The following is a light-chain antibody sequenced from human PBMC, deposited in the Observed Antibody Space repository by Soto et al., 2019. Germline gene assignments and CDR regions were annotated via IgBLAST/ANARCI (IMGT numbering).Light chain of an antibody. CDR3: QQYDNWPPRT. Sequence: EIVMTQSPATLSLSPGERATLSCRASKSVNSNLDWYQQKPGQAPRLLIYGASTRATGIPARFSGSGSGTEFTLTISSLQSQDFAVYYCQQYDNWPPRTFGQGTKVEIK. V-gene: IGKV3-15*01. CDR1: KSVNSN. CDR2: GAS. J-gene: IGKJ1*01.